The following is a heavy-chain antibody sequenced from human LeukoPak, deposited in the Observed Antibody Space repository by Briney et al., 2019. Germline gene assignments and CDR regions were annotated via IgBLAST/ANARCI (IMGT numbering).Heavy chain of an antibody. CDR1: GGSISSYY. J-gene: IGHJ4*02. Sequence: SETLSLTCTVSGGSISSYYWSWIRQPPGKGLEWIGYIYYSGSTNYNPSLKSRVTISVDTSKNQFSLKLSSVTAADTAVYYCARETYYYGSYPDPPDYRGQGTLVTVSS. CDR2: IYYSGST. CDR3: ARETYYYGSYPDPPDY. V-gene: IGHV4-59*12. D-gene: IGHD3-10*01.